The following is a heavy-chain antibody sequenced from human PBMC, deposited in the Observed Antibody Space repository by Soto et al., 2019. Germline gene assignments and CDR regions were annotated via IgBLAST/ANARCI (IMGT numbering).Heavy chain of an antibody. CDR1: GFTFTSYA. J-gene: IGHJ4*02. V-gene: IGHV3-23*01. D-gene: IGHD6-19*01. CDR2: ISGSGGST. CDR3: AKPRIALAGRPDSPIDF. Sequence: EVQLLESGGGLVKPGGSLRLSCAASGFTFTSYAMTWVRQAPGKGLEWVSAISGSGGSTYYADSVKGRFTISRDNSKNTLYLQMNSRRADDTTVYYCAKPRIALAGRPDSPIDFWGQGNLFTVSS.